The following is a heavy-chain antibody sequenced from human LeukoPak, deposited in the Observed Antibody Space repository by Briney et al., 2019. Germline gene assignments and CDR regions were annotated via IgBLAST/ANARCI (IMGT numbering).Heavy chain of an antibody. CDR3: ARDTYYDSWSGFYTSYYFDY. V-gene: IGHV1-18*01. D-gene: IGHD3-3*01. J-gene: IGHJ4*02. CDR2: ISAYNGNT. CDR1: GYTFTNYG. Sequence: ASVTVSCTASGYTFTNYGISWVRQAPGQGLEWMGWISAYNGNTNYAQKFQGGVTVTTDTSTSTAYMEVRSLRSDDTAVYYCARDTYYDSWSGFYTSYYFDYWGQGTLVTVSS.